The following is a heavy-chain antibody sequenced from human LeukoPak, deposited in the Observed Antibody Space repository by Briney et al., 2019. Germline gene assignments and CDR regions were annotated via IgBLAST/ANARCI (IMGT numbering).Heavy chain of an antibody. D-gene: IGHD6-19*01. V-gene: IGHV3-48*03. J-gene: IGHJ4*02. CDR1: GFIFKSYE. Sequence: GGSLRLSCAASGFIFKSYEMSWVRQAPGKGLEWLSYISSGGSCIYYADSVKGRFTISRDNAKNPLALQMNSLRAEDTAVYYCARDPSIAVADDYWGQGTLVTVSS. CDR2: ISSGGSCI. CDR3: ARDPSIAVADDY.